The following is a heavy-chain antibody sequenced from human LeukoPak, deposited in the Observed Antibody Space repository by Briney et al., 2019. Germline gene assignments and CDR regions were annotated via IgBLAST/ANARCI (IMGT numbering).Heavy chain of an antibody. J-gene: IGHJ4*02. CDR1: GGSFCGHY. CDR3: ARGTLTVTTSFDY. CDR2: LNHSGST. Sequence: SETLSLTCGVCGGSFCGHYWIWMPQPPGKGLEGSGELNHSGSTNYHPSLKSRHTISVDTSKNQFSLKLSSVTAADTAVYYCARGTLTVTTSFDYWGQGTLVTVSS. V-gene: IGHV4-34*01. D-gene: IGHD4-17*01.